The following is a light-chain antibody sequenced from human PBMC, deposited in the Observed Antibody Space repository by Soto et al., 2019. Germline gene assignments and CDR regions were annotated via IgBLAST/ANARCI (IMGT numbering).Light chain of an antibody. CDR3: NSYTGSGIV. CDR2: EVS. J-gene: IGLJ1*01. Sequence: QSVLAQPASVSGSPGQSITISCTGTSSDVGGYNYVSWYQHHPGKAPKLMIYEVSNRPSGVSYRFSGSKSGNTASLAISGLQAEDEADYYCNSYTGSGIVFGTGPKVTVL. V-gene: IGLV2-14*01. CDR1: SSDVGGYNY.